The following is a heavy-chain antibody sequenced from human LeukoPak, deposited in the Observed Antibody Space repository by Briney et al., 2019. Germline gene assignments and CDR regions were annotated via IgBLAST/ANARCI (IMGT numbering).Heavy chain of an antibody. V-gene: IGHV4-34*01. CDR2: INHSGST. Sequence: SETLSLTCAVYGGSFSGYYWSWLRQPPGKGLEWIGEINHSGSTNYNPSLKSRVTISVDTSKNQFSLKLSSVTAADTAVYYCAFQSGYYDFWSGYYDDYWGQGTLVTVSS. CDR3: AFQSGYYDFWSGYYDDY. D-gene: IGHD3-3*01. CDR1: GGSFSGYY. J-gene: IGHJ4*02.